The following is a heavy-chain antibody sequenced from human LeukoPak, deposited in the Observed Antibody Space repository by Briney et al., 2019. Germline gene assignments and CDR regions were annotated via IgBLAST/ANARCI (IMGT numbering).Heavy chain of an antibody. D-gene: IGHD3-9*01. J-gene: IGHJ4*02. CDR1: GGSISSYY. CDR2: IYYSGST. CDR3: ARSRGEYLDAGDFDY. V-gene: IGHV4-59*01. Sequence: KPSETLSLTCTVSGGSISSYYWSWIRQPPGKGLEWIGYIYYSGSTNYNPSLKSRVTISVDTSKNQFSLKLSSVTAADTAVYYCARSRGEYLDAGDFDYWGQGTLVTVSP.